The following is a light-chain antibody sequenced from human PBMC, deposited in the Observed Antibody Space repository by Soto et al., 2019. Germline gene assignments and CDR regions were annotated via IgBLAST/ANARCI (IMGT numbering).Light chain of an antibody. Sequence: QSALTQPASVSGSPGQSITMSCTGTSSDVGGYNYVSWYQQHPGKAPKLMIYEVTNRPSGVSDRFSASKSGNTASLTISGLQAEDEADYYCSSYTSSSTVVFGGGTKLTVL. CDR1: SSDVGGYNY. CDR2: EVT. CDR3: SSYTSSSTVV. V-gene: IGLV2-14*01. J-gene: IGLJ2*01.